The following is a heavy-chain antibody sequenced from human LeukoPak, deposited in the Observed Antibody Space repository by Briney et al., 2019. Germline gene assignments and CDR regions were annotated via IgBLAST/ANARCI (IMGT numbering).Heavy chain of an antibody. D-gene: IGHD2-2*01. CDR1: GFTFNNYG. CDR2: ISYDGRNI. V-gene: IGHV3-30*18. J-gene: IGHJ4*02. Sequence: GGSLGLSCAASGFTFNNYGMHWVRQAPGKGLEWVAVISYDGRNIHYPDSVKGRFTISRDISTDTLWLQMDSLRTEDTAVYYCAKGPLRGTAAAIDYWGQGTLVTVSS. CDR3: AKGPLRGTAAAIDY.